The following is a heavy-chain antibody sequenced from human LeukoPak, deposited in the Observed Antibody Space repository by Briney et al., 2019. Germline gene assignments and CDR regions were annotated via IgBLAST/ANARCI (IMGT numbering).Heavy chain of an antibody. J-gene: IGHJ4*02. Sequence: SEALSLTCTVSGGSIYSSSYYWGWIRQPPGKGLEWIGSIYYSGSTYYNPSLKSRVTISVDTSKNQFSLKLSSGTAADTAVYYCARTLRIAARPKYYFDYWGQGTLVTVSS. CDR1: GGSIYSSSYY. V-gene: IGHV4-39*07. CDR2: IYYSGST. D-gene: IGHD6-6*01. CDR3: ARTLRIAARPKYYFDY.